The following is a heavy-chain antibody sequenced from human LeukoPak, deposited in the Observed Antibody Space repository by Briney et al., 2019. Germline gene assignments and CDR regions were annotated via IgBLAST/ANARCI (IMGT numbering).Heavy chain of an antibody. CDR2: ISGSGGTT. D-gene: IGHD3-10*01. CDR1: GFTFSNYA. CDR3: GRGGSGSYGDYFAS. V-gene: IGHV3-23*01. Sequence: GGSLRLSCAASGFTFSNYAMSWVRQAPGKGLEWVSVISGSGGTTDYADSVKGRFTISRDSTKNSLYLQMNSLRAEDTALYYCGRGGSGSYGDYFASWGQGTLVTVSS. J-gene: IGHJ4*02.